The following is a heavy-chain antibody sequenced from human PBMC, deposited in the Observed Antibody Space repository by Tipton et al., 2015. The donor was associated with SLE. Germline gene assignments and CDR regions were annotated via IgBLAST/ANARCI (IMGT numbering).Heavy chain of an antibody. CDR2: IYTSGST. Sequence: TLSLTCTVSGGSISSHYWSWIRQPAGKGLEWIGYIYTSGSTNYNPSLKSRVTISVDTSKNQFSLKLSSVTAADTAVYYCAREVTVTGGDAFDIWGQGTMVTVSS. CDR1: GGSISSHY. V-gene: IGHV4-59*11. CDR3: AREVTVTGGDAFDI. J-gene: IGHJ3*02. D-gene: IGHD4-17*01.